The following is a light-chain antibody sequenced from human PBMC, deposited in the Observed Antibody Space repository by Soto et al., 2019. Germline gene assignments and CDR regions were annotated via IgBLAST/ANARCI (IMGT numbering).Light chain of an antibody. Sequence: QSALTQPASVSGSPGQSITISCTGSSRDVGAYDFVSWYQQHPGNAPRLLIYEVTNRASGISNRFSGSKSGNTASLTISGLQAEDEADYYCSSYTSSNTYVFGTGTKVTVL. CDR2: EVT. CDR3: SSYTSSNTYV. CDR1: SRDVGAYDF. J-gene: IGLJ1*01. V-gene: IGLV2-14*01.